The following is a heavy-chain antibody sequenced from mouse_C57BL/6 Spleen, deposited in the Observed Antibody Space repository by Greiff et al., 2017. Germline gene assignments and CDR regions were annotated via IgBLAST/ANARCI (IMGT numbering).Heavy chain of an antibody. CDR3: ARGIYYGSSYDYAMDY. CDR1: GYTFTSYW. CDR2: IYPGSGST. J-gene: IGHJ4*01. V-gene: IGHV1-55*01. Sequence: VQLQQSGAELVKPGASVKMSCKASGYTFTSYWITWVKQRPGQGLEWIGDIYPGSGSTNYNEKFKSKATLTVDTSSSTAYMQLSSLTSEDSAVYYCARGIYYGSSYDYAMDYWGQGTSVTVSS. D-gene: IGHD1-1*01.